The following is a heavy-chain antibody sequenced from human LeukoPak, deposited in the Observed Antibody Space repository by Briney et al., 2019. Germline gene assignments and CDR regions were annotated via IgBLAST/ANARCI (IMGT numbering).Heavy chain of an antibody. V-gene: IGHV4-59*01. CDR2: IYYSGST. Sequence: SETLSLTCTVSGVSISSYYWSWIRQPPGKGLEWIGYIYYSGSTNYNPSLKSRVTISADRSKSQFSLKLNSVTATDTAVYYCARALFGSGGLYFDYWGQGTLVTVSS. CDR1: GVSISSYY. CDR3: ARALFGSGGLYFDY. D-gene: IGHD3-10*01. J-gene: IGHJ4*02.